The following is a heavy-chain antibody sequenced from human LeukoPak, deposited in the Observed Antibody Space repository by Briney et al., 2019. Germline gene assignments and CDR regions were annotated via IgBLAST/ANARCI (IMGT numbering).Heavy chain of an antibody. V-gene: IGHV3-66*01. CDR1: GFTVSSNY. CDR3: AKDRGSLAAAGSLNYYFDY. J-gene: IGHJ4*02. CDR2: IYSGGST. D-gene: IGHD6-13*01. Sequence: PGGSLRLSCAASGFTVSSNYMSWVRQAPGKGLEWVSVIYSGGSTYYADSVKGRFTISRDNSKNTLYLQMNSLRAEDTAVYYCAKDRGSLAAAGSLNYYFDYWGQGTLVTVSS.